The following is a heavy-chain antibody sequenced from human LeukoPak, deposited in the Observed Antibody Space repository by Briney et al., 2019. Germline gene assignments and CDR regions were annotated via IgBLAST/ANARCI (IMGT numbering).Heavy chain of an antibody. CDR1: GFPFDIYA. Sequence: PGGSLRLSCAVSGFPFDIYAMNWVRQAPGKGLEWISFINSISTSIYYADSVKGRFTVSRDDAKNSLYLQMNRLRAEDTAVYYCARDQAGTPGGYYYYYMDVWGKGTTVTVSS. CDR2: INSISTSI. V-gene: IGHV3-48*04. D-gene: IGHD1-1*01. J-gene: IGHJ6*03. CDR3: ARDQAGTPGGYYYYYMDV.